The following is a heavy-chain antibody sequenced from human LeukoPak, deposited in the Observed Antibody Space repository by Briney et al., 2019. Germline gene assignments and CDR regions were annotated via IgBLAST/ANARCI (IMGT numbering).Heavy chain of an antibody. CDR3: ARSPAIWLRDSSGYS. Sequence: SGGSLRLSCAASGFTFSSYAMHWVRQAPGKGLEWVAVISYDGSNKYYADSVKGRFTISRDNSKNTLYLQMKSLRAEDTAVYYCARSPAIWLRDSSGYSWGQGTLVTVSS. CDR2: ISYDGSNK. J-gene: IGHJ4*02. V-gene: IGHV3-30*04. D-gene: IGHD3-22*01. CDR1: GFTFSSYA.